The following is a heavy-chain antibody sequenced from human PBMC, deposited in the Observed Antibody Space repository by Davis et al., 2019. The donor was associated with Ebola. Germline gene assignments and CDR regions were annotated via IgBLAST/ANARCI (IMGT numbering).Heavy chain of an antibody. Sequence: PGGSLRLSCAASGFTFSSYGMHWVRQAPGKGLEWGAVISFDGSNKYYADSVKGRFTISRDNSKNTLYLQMNSLRAEDTAVYYCAKDGHYSYYGVDVWGQGTTVTVSS. V-gene: IGHV3-30*18. CDR1: GFTFSSYG. J-gene: IGHJ6*02. CDR2: ISFDGSNK. CDR3: AKDGHYSYYGVDV.